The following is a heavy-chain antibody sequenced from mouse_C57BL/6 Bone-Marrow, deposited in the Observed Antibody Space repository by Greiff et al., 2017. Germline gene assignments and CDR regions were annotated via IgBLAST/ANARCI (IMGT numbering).Heavy chain of an antibody. V-gene: IGHV1-80*01. Sequence: VQVVESGAELVKPGASVKISCKVSGYAFSTYWMNWVKQRPGTGLEWIGQIYPGDGDTNYNGKFKGKATLTADKSSSTAYMQLSSLTSEDSAVYFCARDWDYFDYWGQGTTLTVSS. CDR1: GYAFSTYW. CDR3: ARDWDYFDY. D-gene: IGHD4-1*01. CDR2: IYPGDGDT. J-gene: IGHJ2*01.